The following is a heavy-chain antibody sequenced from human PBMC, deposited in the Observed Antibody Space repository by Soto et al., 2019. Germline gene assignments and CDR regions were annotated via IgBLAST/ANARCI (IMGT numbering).Heavy chain of an antibody. V-gene: IGHV3-72*01. D-gene: IGHD1-26*01. CDR2: SRNKAKSYTT. CDR1: GFTFSDHH. J-gene: IGHJ3*01. Sequence: EVQLVESGGGLVQPGGSLRLSCAASGFTFSDHHIDWVRHAPGKGLEWVGRSRNKAKSYTTEYAASVKGRLTVSKDDPKSSLVQQEHRLKIEYAAIYCCARDEPSGSPSAFDLWGQGTMVTVSS. CDR3: ARDEPSGSPSAFDL.